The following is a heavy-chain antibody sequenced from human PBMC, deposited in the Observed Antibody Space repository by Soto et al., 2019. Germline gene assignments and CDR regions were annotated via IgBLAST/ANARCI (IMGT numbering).Heavy chain of an antibody. V-gene: IGHV4-59*01. J-gene: IGHJ4*02. Sequence: KASETLSLTCTVSGGSISRYYWSWIRLPPGKGLEWIGYVSYSGGTNYNPSLKGRITISLDTSKTQFSLKLSSATAADTALYFCASVEASAGNLAPYYFDSWGQGTLVTVSS. D-gene: IGHD5-12*01. CDR2: VSYSGGT. CDR1: GGSISRYY. CDR3: ASVEASAGNLAPYYFDS.